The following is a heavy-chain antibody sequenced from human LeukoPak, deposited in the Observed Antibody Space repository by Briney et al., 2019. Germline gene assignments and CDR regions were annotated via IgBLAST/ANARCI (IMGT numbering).Heavy chain of an antibody. CDR2: ISGSGGST. CDR1: GFTFSSYA. D-gene: IGHD3-22*01. Sequence: PGGSLRLSCAASGFTFSSYAMSWVRQAPGKGLEWVSAISGSGGSTYYADSVKGRFTISRDNSKNTLYLQMNSLRAEDTAVYYCAKAMRSSGYYYVSDYWGQGTLVTVSS. V-gene: IGHV3-23*01. CDR3: AKAMRSSGYYYVSDY. J-gene: IGHJ4*02.